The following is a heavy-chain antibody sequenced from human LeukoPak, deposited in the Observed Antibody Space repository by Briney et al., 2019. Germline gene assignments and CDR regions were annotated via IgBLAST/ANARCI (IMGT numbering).Heavy chain of an antibody. CDR2: ISGSGGST. J-gene: IGHJ4*02. D-gene: IGHD3-16*02. V-gene: IGHV3-23*01. CDR3: ARGRYDYVWGSYRYTEYYFDY. CDR1: GFTFSSYA. Sequence: GSLRLSCAASGFTFSSYAMSWVRQAPGKGLEWVSAISGSGGSTYYADSVKGRFTISRDNSKNTLYLQMNSLRAEDTAVYYCARGRYDYVWGSYRYTEYYFDYWGQGTLVTVSS.